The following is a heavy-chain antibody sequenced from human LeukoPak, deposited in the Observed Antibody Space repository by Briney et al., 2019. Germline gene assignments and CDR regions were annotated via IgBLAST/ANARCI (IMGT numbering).Heavy chain of an antibody. CDR1: GFTFGDYA. CDR2: IRSKAYGGTT. V-gene: IGHV3-49*04. D-gene: IGHD3-10*01. J-gene: IGHJ4*02. CDR3: SRVRSWFGFGDY. Sequence: GGSLRLSCTASGFTFGDYAMSRVRQAPGKGLEWVGFIRSKAYGGTTEYAASVKGRFTISRDDSKSIAYLQMNSLKTEDTAVYYCSRVRSWFGFGDYWGQGTLVTVSS.